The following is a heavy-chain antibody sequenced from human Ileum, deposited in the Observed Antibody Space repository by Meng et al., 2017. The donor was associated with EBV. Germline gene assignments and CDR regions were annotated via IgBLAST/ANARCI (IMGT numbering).Heavy chain of an antibody. CDR2: ISHTGTT. CDR1: GGSFSNYY. D-gene: IGHD4-23*01. Sequence: QVQVQQGGAGLLKPSETLSLTCGVYGGSFSNYYWTWIRQPPGKGLEWIGEISHTGTTKYNPSLKNRVTISLDTSNNQFSLNLNSVTAADTALYYCARYGTCGANSFYCFDPWGQGTLVTVSS. V-gene: IGHV4-34*01. CDR3: ARYGTCGANSFYCFDP. J-gene: IGHJ5*02.